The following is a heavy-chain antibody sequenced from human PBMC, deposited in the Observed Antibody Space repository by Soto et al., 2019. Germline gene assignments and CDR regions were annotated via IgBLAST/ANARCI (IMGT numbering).Heavy chain of an antibody. Sequence: QVQLVQSGAEVKKPGSSVKVSCTASGGTFSSYAISWVRQAPGQGLEWMGGIIPIFGTANYAQKFQGRVTITADESTSTAYMELSSLRSEDTAVYYCARRFAEYYYGSGTSDYYYGMDVWGQGTTVTVSS. V-gene: IGHV1-69*01. CDR2: IIPIFGTA. D-gene: IGHD3-10*01. J-gene: IGHJ6*02. CDR1: GGTFSSYA. CDR3: ARRFAEYYYGSGTSDYYYGMDV.